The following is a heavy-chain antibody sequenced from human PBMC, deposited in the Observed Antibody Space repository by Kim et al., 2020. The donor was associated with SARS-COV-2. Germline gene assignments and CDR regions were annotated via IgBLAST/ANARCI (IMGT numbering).Heavy chain of an antibody. CDR3: ARRLYHHAGIYYAFDL. J-gene: IGHJ4*02. D-gene: IGHD3-10*01. Sequence: SVKGRFTISRDRSKNTMYVQMDSLRPDDTALYYCARRLYHHAGIYYAFDLWGQGTLVAVSS. V-gene: IGHV3-30*01.